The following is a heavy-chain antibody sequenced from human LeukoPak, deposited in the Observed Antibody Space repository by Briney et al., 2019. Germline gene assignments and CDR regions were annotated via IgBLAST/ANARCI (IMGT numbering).Heavy chain of an antibody. CDR2: IYSGGST. CDR1: GFTVSSNY. Sequence: PGGSLRLSCAASGFTVSSNYMSWVRQAPGKGLEWVSVIYSGGSTYYADSVKGRFTISRDNSKNTLYLQMNSLRAEDTAVYYCARVGPSGYYGYYFDYWGQGTLVTVSS. D-gene: IGHD3-22*01. CDR3: ARVGPSGYYGYYFDY. V-gene: IGHV3-66*01. J-gene: IGHJ4*02.